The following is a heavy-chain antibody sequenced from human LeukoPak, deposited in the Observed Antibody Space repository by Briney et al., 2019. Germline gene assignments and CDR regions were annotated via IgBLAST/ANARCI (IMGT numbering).Heavy chain of an antibody. CDR3: ARVGLGSGWYLGQPSDY. CDR2: INHSGST. D-gene: IGHD6-19*01. Sequence: PSETLSLTCAVYGGSFSGYYWSWIRQPPGKGLEWIGEINHSGSTNYNPSLKSRVTISVDTSKNQFSLELNSVTAADTAVYYCARVGLGSGWYLGQPSDYWGQGTLVTVSS. CDR1: GGSFSGYY. V-gene: IGHV4-34*01. J-gene: IGHJ4*02.